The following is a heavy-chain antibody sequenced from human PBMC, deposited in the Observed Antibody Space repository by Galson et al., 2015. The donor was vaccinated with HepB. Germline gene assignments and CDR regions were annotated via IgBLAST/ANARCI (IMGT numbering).Heavy chain of an antibody. CDR1: GYSFTSYW. J-gene: IGHJ6*02. D-gene: IGHD1-1*01. Sequence: QSGAEVKKPGESLKISCKGSGYSFTSYWIGWVRQMPGKGLEWMGIIYPGDSDTRYSPSFQGQVTISADKSISTAYLQWSSLKASDTAMYYCARQGPGPPVSYYYYGMDVWGQGTTVTVSS. CDR3: ARQGPGPPVSYYYYGMDV. V-gene: IGHV5-51*01. CDR2: IYPGDSDT.